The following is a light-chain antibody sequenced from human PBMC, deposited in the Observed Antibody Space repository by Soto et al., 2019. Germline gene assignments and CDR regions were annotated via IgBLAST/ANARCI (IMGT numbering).Light chain of an antibody. CDR1: SSDVGGYNF. J-gene: IGLJ3*02. CDR3: SSFGGGNKVL. CDR2: EVT. V-gene: IGLV2-8*01. Sequence: QCVLTQPPSASGSPGQSVTISCTGTSSDVGGYNFVSWYQQHPGKVPKTVIYEVTKRPSGVPDRFSGSKSGNTASLTVSGLQAEDEADYYCSSFGGGNKVLFGGGTKLTVL.